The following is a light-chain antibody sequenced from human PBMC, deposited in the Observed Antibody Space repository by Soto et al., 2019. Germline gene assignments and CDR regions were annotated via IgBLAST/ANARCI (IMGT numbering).Light chain of an antibody. J-gene: IGKJ5*01. CDR1: QSVASD. Sequence: EIVLTQSPATLSLSPGERATLSCRASQSVASDLAWYQKKTGQAPKVLIYDASNRATGIPARFSGSGSGTDFTLTISSLDPEDFAVYYCQQRTNWPTFGQGTRLEIK. CDR3: QQRTNWPT. V-gene: IGKV3-11*01. CDR2: DAS.